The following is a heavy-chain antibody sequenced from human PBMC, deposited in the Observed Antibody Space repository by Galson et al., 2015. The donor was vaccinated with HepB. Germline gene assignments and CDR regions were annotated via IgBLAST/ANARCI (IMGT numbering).Heavy chain of an antibody. Sequence: SLRLSCAASGFTFNSHYMNWVRQAPGKGLEWVSFISSGSNYRYYADSVKGRFTISRDNAKNSLYLQMNSLRAEDTAVYYCARVSPSYDNSGLDYWGQGTLVTVSS. D-gene: IGHD3-22*01. J-gene: IGHJ4*02. CDR1: GFTFNSHY. CDR3: ARVSPSYDNSGLDY. CDR2: ISSGSNYR. V-gene: IGHV3-21*01.